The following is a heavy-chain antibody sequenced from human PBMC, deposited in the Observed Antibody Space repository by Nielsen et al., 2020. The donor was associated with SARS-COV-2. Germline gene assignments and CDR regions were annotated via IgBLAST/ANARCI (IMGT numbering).Heavy chain of an antibody. CDR2: IYPGDSDT. V-gene: IGHV5-51*01. CDR3: ARSPKPYYFDY. Sequence: GGSLRLSCKGSGYSFTSYWIGWVRQMPGKGLEWMGIIYPGDSDTRYSPSFQGQVTISADKSISTAYLQWSSLKASDTAMYYCARSPKPYYFDYWGQGTLVTVSS. J-gene: IGHJ4*02. CDR1: GYSFTSYW. D-gene: IGHD1-14*01.